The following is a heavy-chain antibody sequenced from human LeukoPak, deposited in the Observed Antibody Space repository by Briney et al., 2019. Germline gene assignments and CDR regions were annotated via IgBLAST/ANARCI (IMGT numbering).Heavy chain of an antibody. CDR3: ARERGGDYSDAFDI. CDR2: IFYSGST. Sequence: SETLSLTCTVSGDSISSYYWSWIRQPPGQGLEWIGYIFYSGSTSYNPSLKSRITISIDTSKNQFSLKLSSVTAADTAVYYCARERGGDYSDAFDIWGQGTMVTVS. D-gene: IGHD4-11*01. CDR1: GDSISSYY. V-gene: IGHV4-59*01. J-gene: IGHJ3*02.